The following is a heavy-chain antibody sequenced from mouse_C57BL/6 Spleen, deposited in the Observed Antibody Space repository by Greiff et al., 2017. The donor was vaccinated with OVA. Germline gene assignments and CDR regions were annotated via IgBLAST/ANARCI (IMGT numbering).Heavy chain of an antibody. Sequence: VQLVESGPELVKPGASVKISCKASGYAFSSSWMNWVKQRPGKGLEWIGRIYPGDGDTNYNGKFKGKATLTADKSSSTAYMQLSSLTSEDSAVYFCARSAITTVVAEYYFDYWGQGTTLTVSS. D-gene: IGHD1-1*01. CDR2: IYPGDGDT. CDR1: GYAFSSSW. CDR3: ARSAITTVVAEYYFDY. J-gene: IGHJ2*01. V-gene: IGHV1-82*01.